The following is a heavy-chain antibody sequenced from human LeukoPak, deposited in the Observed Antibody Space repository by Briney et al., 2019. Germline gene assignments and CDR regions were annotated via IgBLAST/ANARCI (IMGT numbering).Heavy chain of an antibody. J-gene: IGHJ5*02. V-gene: IGHV7-4-1*02. D-gene: IGHD5-18*01. Sequence: ASVKVSCKAPGYTFTNHNMNWVRQAPGHGLEWMGWITTNTGNPTYAQGFTGRFVFSLDTSVSTAYLQINNLKAEDTAVYYCARESSAGYSYGYSWFDPWGQGTLVTVSS. CDR1: GYTFTNHN. CDR3: ARESSAGYSYGYSWFDP. CDR2: ITTNTGNP.